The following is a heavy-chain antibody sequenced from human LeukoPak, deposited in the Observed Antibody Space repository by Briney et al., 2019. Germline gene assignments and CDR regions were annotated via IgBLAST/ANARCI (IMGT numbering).Heavy chain of an antibody. J-gene: IGHJ4*02. CDR3: TRDPGRCTSTSCYPDY. CDR1: GFTFSSYG. V-gene: IGHV3-21*01. D-gene: IGHD2-2*01. Sequence: PGRSLRLSCAASGFTFSSYGMHWVRQAPGKGLEWVSSISSSSSYIYYADSVKGRFTISRDNAKNSMYLQMNSLRAEDTAVYYCTRDPGRCTSTSCYPDYWGQGTLVTVSS. CDR2: ISSSSSYI.